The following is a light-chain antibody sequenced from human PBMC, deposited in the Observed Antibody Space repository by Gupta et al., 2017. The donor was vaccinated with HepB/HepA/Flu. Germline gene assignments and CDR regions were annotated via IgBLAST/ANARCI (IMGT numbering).Light chain of an antibody. CDR1: SSDVGGYNY. CDR3: SSYTSSSTHVV. CDR2: NVS. J-gene: IGLJ2*01. Sequence: QSALTQPASVSGSPGQSITISCTGTSSDVGGYNYVSWYQQHPGKAPELMIYNVSNRPSGVSIPFSCSKSGNTASLTISGLQAEDEADYYCSSYTSSSTHVVFGGGTKLTVL. V-gene: IGLV2-14*01.